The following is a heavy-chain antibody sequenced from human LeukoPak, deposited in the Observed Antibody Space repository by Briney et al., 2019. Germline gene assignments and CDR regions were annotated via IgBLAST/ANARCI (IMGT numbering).Heavy chain of an antibody. CDR3: AREPINCGGDCYPFDY. D-gene: IGHD2-21*02. CDR2: INSDGRST. CDR1: GFTFSSYW. J-gene: IGHJ4*02. V-gene: IGHV3-74*01. Sequence: GGSLRLSCTASGFTFSSYWMHWVRQAPGKGLVWVSRINSDGRSTSYVASVKGRFTISRDNSKNTLYLQMNSLRAEDTAVYYCAREPINCGGDCYPFDYWGQGTLVTVSS.